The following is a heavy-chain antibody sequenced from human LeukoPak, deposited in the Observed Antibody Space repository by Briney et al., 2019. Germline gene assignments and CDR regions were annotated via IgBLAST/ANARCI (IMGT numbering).Heavy chain of an antibody. D-gene: IGHD3-10*01. CDR2: IYYSGST. V-gene: IGHV4-39*07. Sequence: SETLSLTCTVSGGSISSSSYYWGWIRQPPGKGLEWIGSIYYSGSTYYNPSLKSRVTISVDTPKNQFSLKLSSVTAADTAVYYCARSDGYGLVGIWGQGTMVTVSS. CDR3: ARSDGYGLVGI. J-gene: IGHJ3*02. CDR1: GGSISSSSYY.